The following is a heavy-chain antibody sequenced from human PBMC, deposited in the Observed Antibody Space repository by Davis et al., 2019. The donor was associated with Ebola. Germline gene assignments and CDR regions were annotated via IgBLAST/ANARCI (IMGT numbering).Heavy chain of an antibody. CDR2: LYYSGNS. V-gene: IGHV4-39*07. Sequence: PGGSLRLSCTVSGDSFSNSYYWAWIRQSPGKGLEWIGSLYYSGNSYYNPSLESRLIISVDTSKNQFSLNLMSVTAADTAVYFCARVRTSVTTYHYYYMDVWGEGTTVIVSS. J-gene: IGHJ6*03. D-gene: IGHD4-11*01. CDR1: GDSFSNSYY. CDR3: ARVRTSVTTYHYYYMDV.